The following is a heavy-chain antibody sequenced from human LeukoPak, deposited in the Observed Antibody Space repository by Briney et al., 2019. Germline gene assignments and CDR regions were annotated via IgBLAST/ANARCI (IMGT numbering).Heavy chain of an antibody. D-gene: IGHD1/OR15-1a*01. V-gene: IGHV3-7*01. CDR1: GFTFSIYW. Sequence: EPGGSLRLSCAASGFTFSIYWMNWVRQAPGKGLEWVANIKQDGSEKYYVDSVKSRFTISRDNAKNTVYLQMNNLRAEDTAVYFCARWSTTPDTEAGDYWGQGTLVTVSS. J-gene: IGHJ4*02. CDR3: ARWSTTPDTEAGDY. CDR2: IKQDGSEK.